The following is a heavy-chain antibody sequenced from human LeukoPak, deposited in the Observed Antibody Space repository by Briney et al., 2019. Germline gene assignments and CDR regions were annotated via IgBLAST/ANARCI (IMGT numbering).Heavy chain of an antibody. V-gene: IGHV3-49*04. CDR3: TRARATYYYDSSGYM. J-gene: IGHJ4*02. Sequence: GGSLRLSCTASGFTFGYFAMSWVRQAPGKGLDWVGFIRSKTYGGTTEYAASVKGRFTISRDDSKSVAYLHMNNLKTEDTAVYYRTRARATYYYDSSGYMGGQGTLVTVSS. D-gene: IGHD3-22*01. CDR2: IRSKTYGGTT. CDR1: GFTFGYFA.